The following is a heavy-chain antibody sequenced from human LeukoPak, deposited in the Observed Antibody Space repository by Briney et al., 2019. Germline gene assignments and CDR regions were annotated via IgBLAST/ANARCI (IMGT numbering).Heavy chain of an antibody. CDR3: ARYMITFGGVIVTNWFDP. D-gene: IGHD3-16*02. J-gene: IGHJ5*02. Sequence: SETLSLTCTVSGGSVTDYYWSWIRQSPGKGLEWIGYIYYTGTSYNPSLKSRVTISADTSKNQFSLKLSSVTAADTAVYYCARYMITFGGVIVTNWFDPWGQGTLVTVSS. V-gene: IGHV4-59*08. CDR2: IYYTGT. CDR1: GGSVTDYY.